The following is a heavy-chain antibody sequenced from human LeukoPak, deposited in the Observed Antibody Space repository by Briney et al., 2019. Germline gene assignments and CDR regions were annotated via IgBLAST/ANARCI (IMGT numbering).Heavy chain of an antibody. Sequence: PGGSLRLSCAASGFTFSSYSMNWVRQAPGKGLEWVSYISSSSSTIYYADSVKGRFTISRDNAKNSLYLQMNSLRAEDTAVYYCARVWENSGYDLLNPDWFDPWGQGTLVTVSS. CDR2: ISSSSSTI. J-gene: IGHJ5*02. V-gene: IGHV3-48*04. D-gene: IGHD5-12*01. CDR3: ARVWENSGYDLLNPDWFDP. CDR1: GFTFSSYS.